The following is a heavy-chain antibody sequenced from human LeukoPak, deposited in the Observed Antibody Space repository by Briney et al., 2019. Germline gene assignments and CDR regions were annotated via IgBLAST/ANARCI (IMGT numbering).Heavy chain of an antibody. V-gene: IGHV4-34*01. CDR1: GGSFSAYY. CDR3: ARDRYYYDTSAYYSAFET. CDR2: INHSGST. J-gene: IGHJ3*02. Sequence: SETLSLTCAVYGGSFSAYYWSWIRQPPGKGLEWIGEINHSGSTNYNPSLKSRVTISVDTSKNQFSLKLNSVTAADTAIYYCARDRYYYDTSAYYSAFETWGQGTMVTVSS. D-gene: IGHD3-22*01.